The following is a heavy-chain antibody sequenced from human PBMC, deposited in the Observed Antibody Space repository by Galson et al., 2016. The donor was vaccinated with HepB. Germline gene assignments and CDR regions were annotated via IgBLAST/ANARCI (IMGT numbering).Heavy chain of an antibody. J-gene: IGHJ4*02. CDR1: GGPISSSIW. Sequence: ETLSLTCAVSGGPISSSIWWTWVRQPPGKGLEWIGEIYHSGTTHYNPSLESRVAISIDPSKNHFSLKLNSVTAADTAVYYCARHGRTAAVEYDYWGQGTLVTVAS. CDR3: ARHGRTAAVEYDY. V-gene: IGHV4-4*02. CDR2: IYHSGTT. D-gene: IGHD6-13*01.